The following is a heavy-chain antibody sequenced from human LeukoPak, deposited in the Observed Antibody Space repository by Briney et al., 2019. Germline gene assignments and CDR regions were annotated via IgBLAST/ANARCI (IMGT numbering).Heavy chain of an antibody. J-gene: IGHJ4*02. Sequence: GRSLRLSCAASGFTFSSYAMHWVRQAPGKGLEWVAVISYDGSNKYYADSVKGRFTISRDNSKNTLYLQMNSLRAEDTAVYYCARPKFRGVILSIFDYWGQGTLVTVSS. V-gene: IGHV3-30*04. CDR3: ARPKFRGVILSIFDY. CDR2: ISYDGSNK. D-gene: IGHD3-10*01. CDR1: GFTFSSYA.